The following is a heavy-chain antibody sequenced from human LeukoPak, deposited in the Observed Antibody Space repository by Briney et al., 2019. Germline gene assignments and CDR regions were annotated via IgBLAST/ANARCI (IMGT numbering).Heavy chain of an antibody. J-gene: IGHJ4*02. V-gene: IGHV3-21*01. CDR1: GFTFSSYS. CDR2: ISTSSSYI. D-gene: IGHD6-13*01. CDR3: ARDLLEIAADSYFDY. Sequence: GGSLRLSCAASGFTFSSYSMNWVRQAPGKGLEWVSSISTSSSYIYYADPVKGRFTISRDNAKNSLFLQMNSLRAEDTAVYYCARDLLEIAADSYFDYWGQGTLVTVSS.